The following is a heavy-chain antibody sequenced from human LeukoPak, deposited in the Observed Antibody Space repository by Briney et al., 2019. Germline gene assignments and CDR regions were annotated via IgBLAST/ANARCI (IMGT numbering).Heavy chain of an antibody. CDR2: ISYDGSNK. D-gene: IGHD4-17*01. V-gene: IGHV3-30-3*01. J-gene: IGHJ4*02. CDR3: ARGGGTTVTQDGYYFDY. Sequence: PGRSLRLSCAASGFTFSSYAMHWVRQAPGKGLEWVAVISYDGSNKYYADSVKGRFTIPRDNSKKKLYLQMNSLRTEDTAVYYCARGGGTTVTQDGYYFDYWGQGTLVTVSS. CDR1: GFTFSSYA.